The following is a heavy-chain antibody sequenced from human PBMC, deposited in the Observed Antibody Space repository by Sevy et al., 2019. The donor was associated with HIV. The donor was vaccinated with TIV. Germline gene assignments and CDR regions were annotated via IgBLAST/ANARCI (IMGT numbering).Heavy chain of an antibody. CDR1: GYTFTSYG. D-gene: IGHD1-26*01. CDR3: ARDLGRSLYYYYGMDV. CDR2: ISAYNGNT. Sequence: ASVKVSCKASGYTFTSYGISWVRQAPGQGLEWMGWISAYNGNTNYAQKLQGRVTMTTDTSTSTAYMGLRSLRSDDTAVYYCARDLGRSLYYYYGMDVWGQGTTVTVSS. J-gene: IGHJ6*02. V-gene: IGHV1-18*01.